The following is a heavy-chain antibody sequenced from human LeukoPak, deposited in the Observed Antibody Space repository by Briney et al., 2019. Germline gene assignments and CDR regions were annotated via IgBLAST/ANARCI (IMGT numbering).Heavy chain of an antibody. CDR2: ISSSSSYI. Sequence: GGSLRLSCTASGVSSYSLKWVRQAPGKGREWFSSISSSSSYIYYADSVKGRFTISRDNAKNSLYLQMNSLRAEETAVYYCARDTDSAVAWPGGAYGMDVWGQGTTVTVSS. D-gene: IGHD6-19*01. J-gene: IGHJ6*02. CDR3: ARDTDSAVAWPGGAYGMDV. V-gene: IGHV3-21*01. CDR1: GVSSYS.